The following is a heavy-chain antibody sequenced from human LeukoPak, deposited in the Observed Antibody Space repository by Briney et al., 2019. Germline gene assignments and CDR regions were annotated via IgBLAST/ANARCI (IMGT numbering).Heavy chain of an antibody. V-gene: IGHV1-18*01. CDR1: GYTFINYG. CDR2: ISVYNGDT. Sequence: ASVRVSCKASGYTFINYGISWVRQAPGQGLEWMGWISVYNGDTNYEQKFQGRVTMTRNTSISTAYMELSSLRSEDTAVYYCARGAYSDYWGQGTLVTVSS. D-gene: IGHD6-13*01. CDR3: ARGAYSDY. J-gene: IGHJ4*02.